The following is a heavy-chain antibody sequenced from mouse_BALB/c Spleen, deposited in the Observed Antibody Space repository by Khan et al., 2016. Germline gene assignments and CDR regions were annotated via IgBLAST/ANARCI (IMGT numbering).Heavy chain of an antibody. CDR2: IDPANGNT. J-gene: IGHJ4*01. CDR1: GFNIKDTY. D-gene: IGHD1-1*01. Sequence: VQLQQSGAELVKPGASVKLSCTASGFNIKDTYMHWVKQRPEQGLEWIGRIDPANGNTKYDPKFQGKATIKADTSSNTAYLQRSSLTSEDTAVYYCARGLYYYGSSYYAMDYWGQGTSVTVSS. CDR3: ARGLYYYGSSYYAMDY. V-gene: IGHV14-3*02.